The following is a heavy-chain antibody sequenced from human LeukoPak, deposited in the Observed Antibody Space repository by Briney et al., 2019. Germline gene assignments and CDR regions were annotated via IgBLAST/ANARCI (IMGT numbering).Heavy chain of an antibody. Sequence: PGGSLRLSCAASGFTFSGSAMHWVRQASGKGLEWVGRIRSKANSYATAYAASVKGRFTISRDDSKNTAYLQMNSLKTEDTAVYYCTTLPGGYSYGPYYFDYWGQGTLVTVSS. J-gene: IGHJ4*02. CDR1: GFTFSGSA. CDR2: IRSKANSYAT. CDR3: TTLPGGYSYGPYYFDY. D-gene: IGHD5-18*01. V-gene: IGHV3-73*01.